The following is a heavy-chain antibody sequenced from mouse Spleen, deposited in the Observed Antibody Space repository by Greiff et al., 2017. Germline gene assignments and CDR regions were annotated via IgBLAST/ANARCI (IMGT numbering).Heavy chain of an antibody. J-gene: IGHJ1*01. D-gene: IGHD2-3*01. CDR1: GYSITSDYA. Sequence: EVQLQESGPGLVKPSQSLYLTCTVTGYSITSDYAWNWIRQFPGNKLEWMGYISYSGSTSYNPSLKSRISITRDTSKNQFFLQLNSVTTEDTATYYCASDDGYRDWYFDVWGAGTTVTVSS. V-gene: IGHV3-2*02. CDR2: ISYSGST. CDR3: ASDDGYRDWYFDV.